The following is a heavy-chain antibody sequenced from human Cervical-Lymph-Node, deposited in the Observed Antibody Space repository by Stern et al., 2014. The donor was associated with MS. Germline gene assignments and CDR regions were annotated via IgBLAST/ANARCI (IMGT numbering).Heavy chain of an antibody. V-gene: IGHV3-7*01. J-gene: IGHJ4*02. CDR1: GFTFSHYW. CDR3: ARKTTAKN. Sequence: EVQLVESGGGLVQPGGSLRLSCAGSGFTFSHYWMTWVRQAPGKGLEWVASINKDGSEKFYVDSLKGRFNISRDNAKNSLYLQMTSLRADDTAVYYCARKTTAKNWGQGTLVTVSS. D-gene: IGHD4-17*01. CDR2: INKDGSEK.